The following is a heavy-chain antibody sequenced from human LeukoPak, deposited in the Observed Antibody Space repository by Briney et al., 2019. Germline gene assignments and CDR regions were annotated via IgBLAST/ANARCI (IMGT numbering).Heavy chain of an antibody. Sequence: GGSLRLSCAASGFTLSSYAMSWVRQAPGKGLEWVSAISGSGGSTYYADSVKGRFTISRDNSKNTLYLQMNSLRAEDTAVYYCAKQHCSSTSRYGLTRLGYFDYWGQGTLVTVSS. J-gene: IGHJ4*02. CDR2: ISGSGGST. CDR3: AKQHCSSTSRYGLTRLGYFDY. V-gene: IGHV3-23*01. D-gene: IGHD2-2*01. CDR1: GFTLSSYA.